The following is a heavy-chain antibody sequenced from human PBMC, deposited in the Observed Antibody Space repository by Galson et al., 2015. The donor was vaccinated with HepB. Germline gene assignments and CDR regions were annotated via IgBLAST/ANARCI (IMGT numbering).Heavy chain of an antibody. J-gene: IGHJ4*02. D-gene: IGHD3-22*01. CDR1: GFTFSSYS. V-gene: IGHV3-48*01. Sequence: SLRLSCAASGFTFSSYSMNWVRQAPGKGLEWVSYISSSSSTIYYADSVKGRFTISRDNAKNSLYLQMNSLRAEDTAVYYCARDRSYYDSSGYYYFDYWGQGTLVTVSS. CDR2: ISSSSSTI. CDR3: ARDRSYYDSSGYYYFDY.